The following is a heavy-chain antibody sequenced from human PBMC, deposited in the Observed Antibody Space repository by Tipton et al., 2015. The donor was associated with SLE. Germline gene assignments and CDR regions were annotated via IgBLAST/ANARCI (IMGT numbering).Heavy chain of an antibody. Sequence: TLSLTCTVSGTSISPYYWSWIRQPPGKGLEWIGDVHKSGTTNYDPSLKSRVTISLGTSTNQFSLRLSSVTAADTAVYFCTRSLYNTNWFWFDPWGQGTLVIVSS. CDR2: VHKSGTT. CDR1: GTSISPYY. D-gene: IGHD6-13*01. CDR3: TRSLYNTNWFWFDP. V-gene: IGHV4-59*01. J-gene: IGHJ5*02.